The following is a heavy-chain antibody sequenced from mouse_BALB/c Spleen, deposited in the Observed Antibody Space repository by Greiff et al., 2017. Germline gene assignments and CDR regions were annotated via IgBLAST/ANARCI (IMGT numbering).Heavy chain of an antibody. CDR2: IDTSDSYT. V-gene: IGHV1-69*01. CDR3: ARARKGICYAMDY. J-gene: IGHJ4*01. CDR1: GYTFTDYW. Sequence: VQLQQPGAELVMPGASVKMSCKASGYTFTDYWMHWVKQRPGQGLEWIGAIDTSDSYTSYNQKFKGKATLTVDESSSTAYMQLSSLTSEDSAVYYCARARKGICYAMDYWGQGTSVTVSS.